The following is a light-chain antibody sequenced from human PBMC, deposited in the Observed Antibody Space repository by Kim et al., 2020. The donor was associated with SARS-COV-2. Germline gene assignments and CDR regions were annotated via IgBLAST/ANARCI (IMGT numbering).Light chain of an antibody. Sequence: SPGEIATLSCRASQSVSSNLAWYQQKPGQAPRRLIYGASTRATGIPARFSGSGSGTEFTLTISSLQSEDFAVYYCQQYNNWPPFTFGPGTKVDIK. V-gene: IGKV3-15*01. CDR1: QSVSSN. J-gene: IGKJ3*01. CDR3: QQYNNWPPFT. CDR2: GAS.